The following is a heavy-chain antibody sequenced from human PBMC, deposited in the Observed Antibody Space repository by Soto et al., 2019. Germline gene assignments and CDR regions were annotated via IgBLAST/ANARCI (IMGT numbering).Heavy chain of an antibody. J-gene: IGHJ4*02. CDR3: ASRSGSGSYLDY. V-gene: IGHV1-46*03. Sequence: QVQLVQSGAEVKKPGASVKVSCKASGYTFTSYYMHWVRQAPGQGLEWMGIINPSGGSTSYAQKFQRRVTMTRDTSTSTVYMELSSLRSEDTAVYYCASRSGSGSYLDYWGQGTLVTVSS. CDR1: GYTFTSYY. CDR2: INPSGGST. D-gene: IGHD3-10*01.